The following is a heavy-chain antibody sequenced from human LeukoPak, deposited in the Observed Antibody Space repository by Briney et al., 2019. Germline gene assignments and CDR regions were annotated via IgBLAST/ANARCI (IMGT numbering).Heavy chain of an antibody. J-gene: IGHJ4*02. CDR2: IYYSGST. Sequence: SETLSLTCTVSGGSISSYYWSWIRQPPGKGLEWVGYIYYSGSTNYNPSLKSRVTISVDTSKNQFSLKLSSVTAADTAVYYCARGRDHYDSSGYYYYFDYWGQGTLVTVSS. CDR3: ARGRDHYDSSGYYYYFDY. CDR1: GGSISSYY. V-gene: IGHV4-59*01. D-gene: IGHD3-22*01.